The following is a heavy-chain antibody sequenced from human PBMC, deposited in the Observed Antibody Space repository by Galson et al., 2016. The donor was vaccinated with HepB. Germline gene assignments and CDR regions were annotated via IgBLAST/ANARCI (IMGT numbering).Heavy chain of an antibody. V-gene: IGHV1-2*02. Sequence: SVKVSCKASGYRFTGYYIHWVRQAPGQGLEWLGWINPNSGDTDYAQSIQDRVTVTRDTSIRTAYLALSRLTSDDTAVYYCAGGGDFWSGYFFQDWGQGTPVSVIS. CDR3: AGGGDFWSGYFFQD. CDR2: INPNSGDT. D-gene: IGHD3-3*01. J-gene: IGHJ1*01. CDR1: GYRFTGYY.